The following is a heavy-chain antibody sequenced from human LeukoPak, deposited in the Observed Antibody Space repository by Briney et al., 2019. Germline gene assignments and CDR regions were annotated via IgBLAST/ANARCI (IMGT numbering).Heavy chain of an antibody. D-gene: IGHD5-12*01. J-gene: IGHJ4*02. CDR2: ISGSGGST. V-gene: IGHV3-23*01. CDR3: AKAGWGYSGYGPEYYFDY. Sequence: PGGSLRLSCAASGFTFSSYAMSWVRQAPGKGLEWVSAISGSGGSTYYADSVKGRFTISRDNSKNTLYLKMNSLRAEDTAVYYCAKAGWGYSGYGPEYYFDYWGQGTLVTVSS. CDR1: GFTFSSYA.